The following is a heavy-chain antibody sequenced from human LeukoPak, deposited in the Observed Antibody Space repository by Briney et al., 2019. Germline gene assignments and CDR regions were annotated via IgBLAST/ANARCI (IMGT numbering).Heavy chain of an antibody. CDR2: ISGDGGST. J-gene: IGHJ3*02. CDR1: GLTFDDYV. CDR3: VKVWQPGRSYAFDI. V-gene: IGHV3-43*02. Sequence: GGSLRLPCAASGLTFDDYVMHWVRQAPGKGLEWVSLISGDGGSTYYADSVKGRFTISRDNSKNSLYLQMNSLRTEDTALYYCVKVWQPGRSYAFDIWGQGTMVTVSS. D-gene: IGHD1-26*01.